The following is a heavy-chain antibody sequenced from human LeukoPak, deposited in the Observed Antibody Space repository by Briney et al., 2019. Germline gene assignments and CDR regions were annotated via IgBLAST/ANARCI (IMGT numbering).Heavy chain of an antibody. CDR1: GFTFSSYA. V-gene: IGHV3-30-3*01. J-gene: IGHJ6*02. CDR2: ISYDGSNK. CDR3: ARDLGDIVVVPAAEYYYYYGMDV. Sequence: GGSLRLSCAASGFTFSSYAMHWVRQAPGKGLEWVAVISYDGSNKYYADSVKGRFTISRDNPKNTLYLQMNSLRAEDTAVYYCARDLGDIVVVPAAEYYYYYGMDVWGQGTTVTVSS. D-gene: IGHD2-2*01.